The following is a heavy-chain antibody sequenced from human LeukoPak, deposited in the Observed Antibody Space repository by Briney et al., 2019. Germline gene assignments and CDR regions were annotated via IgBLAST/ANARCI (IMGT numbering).Heavy chain of an antibody. Sequence: ASVKVSCKASGYTFTSYGISWVPQAPGQGLEWMGWISAYNGNTNYAQKLQGRVTMTTDTSTSTAYMELRSLRSDDTAVYYCARDGRRYCRGGSCWPFQHWGQGTLVTVSS. CDR3: ARDGRRYCRGGSCWPFQH. CDR2: ISAYNGNT. CDR1: GYTFTSYG. V-gene: IGHV1-18*01. D-gene: IGHD2-15*01. J-gene: IGHJ1*01.